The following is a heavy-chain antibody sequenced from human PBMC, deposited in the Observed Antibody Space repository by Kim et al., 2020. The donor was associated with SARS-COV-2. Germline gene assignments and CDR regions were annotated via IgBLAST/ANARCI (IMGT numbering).Heavy chain of an antibody. CDR3: AKLSNWNDGYYDY. J-gene: IGHJ4*02. CDR1: GFTFDDYA. Sequence: GGSLRLSCAASGFTFDDYAMHWVRQAPGKGLEWVSGISWSGGNIGYADSVKGRFTISRDSAKNSLYMQMNSLRGEDTAMYYCAKLSNWNDGYYDYWGQGTLVTVSS. CDR2: ISWSGGNI. V-gene: IGHV3-9*01. D-gene: IGHD1-1*01.